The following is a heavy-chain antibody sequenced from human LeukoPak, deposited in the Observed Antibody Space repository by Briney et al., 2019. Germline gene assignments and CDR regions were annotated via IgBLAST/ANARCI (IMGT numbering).Heavy chain of an antibody. D-gene: IGHD1-26*01. CDR2: IWFDGSNK. CDR1: GFDFSTFG. J-gene: IGHJ4*02. CDR3: ARWDPPDY. V-gene: IGHV3-33*01. Sequence: GGSLRLSCAASGFDFSTFGMHWVRQAPGKGLEWVAVIWFDGSNKYYADSVKGRFTISRDNSKNTLYMQMNSLRAEDTAVYYCARWDPPDYWGQGTLVTVSS.